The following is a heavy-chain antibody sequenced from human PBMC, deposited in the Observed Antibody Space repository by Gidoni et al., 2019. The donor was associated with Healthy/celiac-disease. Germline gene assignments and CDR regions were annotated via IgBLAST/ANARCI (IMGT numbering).Heavy chain of an antibody. CDR3: ARDGFIPEAFDI. CDR1: GGSISSGSYY. D-gene: IGHD2-21*01. V-gene: IGHV4-61*02. CDR2: IYTSGST. J-gene: IGHJ3*02. Sequence: QVQLQESGPGLVKPSQTLSLTCTVSGGSISSGSYYWSWIRQPAGKGLEWIGRIYTSGSTNYNPSLKSRVTISVDTSKNQFSLKLSSVTAADTAVYYCARDGFIPEAFDIWGQGTMVTVSS.